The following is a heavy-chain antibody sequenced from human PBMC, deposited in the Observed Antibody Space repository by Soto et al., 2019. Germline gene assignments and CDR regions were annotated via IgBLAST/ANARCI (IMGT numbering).Heavy chain of an antibody. J-gene: IGHJ5*02. CDR2: IYYSGST. Sequence: SETLSLTCTVSGGSISSGGYYWSWIRQHPGKGLELIGYIYYSGSTYYNPSLKSRVTISVDTSKNQFSLKLSSVTAADTAVYYCARVRYCSSTSCSSGTLNWFDPWGQGTLVTVSS. CDR1: GGSISSGGYY. D-gene: IGHD2-2*01. CDR3: ARVRYCSSTSCSSGTLNWFDP. V-gene: IGHV4-31*03.